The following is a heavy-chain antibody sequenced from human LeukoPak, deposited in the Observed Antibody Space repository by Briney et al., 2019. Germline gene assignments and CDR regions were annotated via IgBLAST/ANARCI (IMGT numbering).Heavy chain of an antibody. J-gene: IGHJ4*02. Sequence: GGSLRLSCAASGFTFSSYEMNWVRQAPGKGLEWVSYISSSGNVVYNADSVKGRFTISRDNAKNSLYVQMNSLRTEDTAVYYCARQTLYWGQGTLVTVSS. CDR1: GFTFSSYE. CDR2: ISSSGNVV. CDR3: ARQTLY. V-gene: IGHV3-48*03.